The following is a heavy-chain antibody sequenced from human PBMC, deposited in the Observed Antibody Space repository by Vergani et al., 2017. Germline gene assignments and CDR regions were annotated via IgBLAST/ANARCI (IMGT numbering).Heavy chain of an antibody. CDR3: ARVVPEVYCYDSSGYLGDWFDP. D-gene: IGHD3-22*01. Sequence: QVQLVQSGAEVKKPGASVKVSCKASGYTFTSYGISWVRQAPGQGLEWMGWISAYNGNTNYAQKLQGRVTMTTDTSTSTAYMELRSLRSDDTAVYYCARVVPEVYCYDSSGYLGDWFDPWGQGTLVTVSS. CDR1: GYTFTSYG. V-gene: IGHV1-18*01. CDR2: ISAYNGNT. J-gene: IGHJ5*02.